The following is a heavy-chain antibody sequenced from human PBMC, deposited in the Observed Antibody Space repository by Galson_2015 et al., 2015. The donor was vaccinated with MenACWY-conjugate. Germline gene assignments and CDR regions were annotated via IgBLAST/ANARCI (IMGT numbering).Heavy chain of an antibody. Sequence: LTCSVSGASISTDYWSWIRQPPGKGLEWIGYIYYTGSANYNPSLKSRVTISVDTSKNQFSLKLSSVTAADTAVYFCARAPYGSQTNNYYMDVWGKGTTVTVSS. V-gene: IGHV4-59*01. D-gene: IGHD3-10*01. CDR3: ARAPYGSQTNNYYMDV. J-gene: IGHJ6*03. CDR2: IYYTGSA. CDR1: GASISTDY.